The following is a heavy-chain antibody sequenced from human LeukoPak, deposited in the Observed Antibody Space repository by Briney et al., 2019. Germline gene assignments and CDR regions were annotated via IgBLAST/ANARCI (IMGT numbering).Heavy chain of an antibody. CDR2: VHPNSGNT. Sequence: GASVKVSRKTSGYTFATYEINWVRQAAGQGLEWMGWVHPNSGNTDYAQKFQGRVTMTRNTSISTAYMELSSLRSEDTAVYYCSRGPRNDPWGQGTLVTVSS. D-gene: IGHD1-14*01. CDR1: GYTFATYE. CDR3: SRGPRNDP. J-gene: IGHJ5*02. V-gene: IGHV1-8*01.